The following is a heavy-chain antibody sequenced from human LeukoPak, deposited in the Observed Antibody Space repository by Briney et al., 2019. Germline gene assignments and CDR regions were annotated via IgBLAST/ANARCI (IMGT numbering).Heavy chain of an antibody. J-gene: IGHJ4*02. CDR2: TSPYNGNT. Sequence: ASVKVSCKTSGFSFTSYVISWVRQAPGQGLEWMGWTSPYNGNTKYEQKLQGRVTMTTDTSTSTAYMELRSLRSDDTAVYYCARQMDSSSNNYYAYYFDYWGQGTLVTVPS. D-gene: IGHD3-22*01. V-gene: IGHV1-18*01. CDR1: GFSFTSYV. CDR3: ARQMDSSSNNYYAYYFDY.